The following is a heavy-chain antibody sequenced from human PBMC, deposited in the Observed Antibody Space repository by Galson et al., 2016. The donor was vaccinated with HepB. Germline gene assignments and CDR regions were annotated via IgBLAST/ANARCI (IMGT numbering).Heavy chain of an antibody. CDR3: ARDMGYCSSTSCYVTAFDM. CDR2: INTNTGKS. V-gene: IGHV7-4-1*02. D-gene: IGHD2-2*01. Sequence: SVKVSCKASGYSVTTYAMNWVRRAPGQGLEWMGWINTNTGKSTYAQAFTGRFVFSLDTSVSTTYLQISGLKAEDTAVYYCARDMGYCSSTSCYVTAFDMWGQGTMITVSA. CDR1: GYSVTTYA. J-gene: IGHJ3*02.